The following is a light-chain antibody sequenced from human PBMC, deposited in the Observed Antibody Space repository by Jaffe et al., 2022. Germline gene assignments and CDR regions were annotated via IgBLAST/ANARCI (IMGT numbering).Light chain of an antibody. V-gene: IGKV3-20*01. CDR3: QQNAHTPLT. CDR2: DAS. J-gene: IGKJ4*01. CDR1: QSVTKNY. Sequence: EIVLTQSPGTLSLSPGERATLSCRAIQSVTKNYLAWYQQKPGQAPRLLIYDASRRATGIPDRFSGSGSGTDFTLTISRVEPEDFAVYYCQQNAHTPLTFGGGTRVEMK.